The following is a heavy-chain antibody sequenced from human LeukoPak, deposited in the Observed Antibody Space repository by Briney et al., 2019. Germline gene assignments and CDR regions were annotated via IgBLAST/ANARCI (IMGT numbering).Heavy chain of an antibody. D-gene: IGHD2-2*02. CDR1: GFTFSKYN. CDR3: AKDRRLVVPAAITGWFDP. Sequence: PGGSLRLSCAASGFTFSKYNMNWVRQAPGKGLEWVSAISGSGGSTYYADSVKGRFTISRDNSKNTLYLQMNSLRAEDTAVYYCAKDRRLVVPAAITGWFDPWGQGTLVTVSS. J-gene: IGHJ5*02. V-gene: IGHV3-23*01. CDR2: ISGSGGST.